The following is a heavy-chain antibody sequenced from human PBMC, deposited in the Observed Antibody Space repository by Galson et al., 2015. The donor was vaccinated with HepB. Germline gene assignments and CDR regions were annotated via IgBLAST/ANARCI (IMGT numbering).Heavy chain of an antibody. J-gene: IGHJ4*02. CDR2: ISGSGGST. Sequence: SLRLSCAASGFTFSSYAMSWVRQAPGKGLEWVSAISGSGGSTYYADSVKGRFTISRDNSKNTLYLQMDSLRAEDTAVYYCAKAQSMIVVGGFDYWGQGTLVTVSP. V-gene: IGHV3-23*01. D-gene: IGHD3-22*01. CDR3: AKAQSMIVVGGFDY. CDR1: GFTFSSYA.